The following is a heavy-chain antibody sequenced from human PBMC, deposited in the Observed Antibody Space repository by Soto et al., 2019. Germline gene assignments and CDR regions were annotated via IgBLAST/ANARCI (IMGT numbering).Heavy chain of an antibody. Sequence: GGSLRLSCAASGFTFSGSAMHWVRKASGKGLEWVGRIRSNANSYATAYAASVKGRFTISRDDSKNTLYLQMTSLTPDDTGVYYCTTSNLGVDFWGPGTLVTVSS. V-gene: IGHV3-73*01. CDR2: IRSNANSYAT. J-gene: IGHJ4*02. D-gene: IGHD1-1*01. CDR1: GFTFSGSA. CDR3: TTSNLGVDF.